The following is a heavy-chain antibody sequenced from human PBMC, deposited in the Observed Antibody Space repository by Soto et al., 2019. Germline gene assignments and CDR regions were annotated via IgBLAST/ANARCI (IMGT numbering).Heavy chain of an antibody. CDR3: ARDIGGYYYYYSGMDV. J-gene: IGHJ6*02. D-gene: IGHD1-26*01. Sequence: GGSLRLPCAASGFTFSSYSMNWVRQAPNKGLEWVSSITTSSSYTYYADSVKGRFAISRDNAKNSLYLQMNSLRAEDTAVYYCARDIGGYYYYYSGMDVWGQGTTVTVSS. CDR1: GFTFSSYS. CDR2: ITTSSSYT. V-gene: IGHV3-21*01.